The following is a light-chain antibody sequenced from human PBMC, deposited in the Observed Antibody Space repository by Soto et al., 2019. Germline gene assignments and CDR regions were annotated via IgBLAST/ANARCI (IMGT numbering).Light chain of an antibody. CDR3: SSYTSSSTLVV. CDR1: STDVGGYIY. V-gene: IGLV2-14*01. Sequence: QSVLTQPASVSGSLGQSITLSCTGTSTDVGGYIYVSWYQQYPGKAPKLIIFEIYNRPSGVSDRFSGSRSGNTASLTISSLQTEDEADYYCSSYTSSSTLVVFGGGTKLTVL. J-gene: IGLJ2*01. CDR2: EIY.